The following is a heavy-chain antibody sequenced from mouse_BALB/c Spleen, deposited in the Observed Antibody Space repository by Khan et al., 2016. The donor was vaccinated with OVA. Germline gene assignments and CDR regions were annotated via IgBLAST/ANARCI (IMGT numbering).Heavy chain of an antibody. Sequence: QVQLKQSGPELKKPGEPVKISCKASGYTFTRNGLNWAKQAPGKVLKWMGWINTYTGEPTYADDFRGRFAFSLETSASTAYLQINNLKDEDTATYFCARVGYAGTMDYWGQGTSVTVSS. CDR1: GYTFTRNG. D-gene: IGHD4-1*01. CDR3: ARVGYAGTMDY. J-gene: IGHJ4*01. CDR2: INTYTGEP. V-gene: IGHV9-3-1*01.